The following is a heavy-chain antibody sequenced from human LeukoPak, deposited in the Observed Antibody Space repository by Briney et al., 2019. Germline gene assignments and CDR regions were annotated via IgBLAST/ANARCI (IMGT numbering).Heavy chain of an antibody. CDR3: AKDKSMVRGIISDYFDS. D-gene: IGHD3-10*01. J-gene: IGHJ4*02. CDR2: ISFDETNE. Sequence: GGSLRLSCAASGFNFSIYGMHWVRQAPGKGLEWVAVISFDETNEYYADSMKGRFTISRDNSKNTLYLQMNSLRAEDTAVYYCAKDKSMVRGIISDYFDSWGQGTLVTVSS. V-gene: IGHV3-30*18. CDR1: GFNFSIYG.